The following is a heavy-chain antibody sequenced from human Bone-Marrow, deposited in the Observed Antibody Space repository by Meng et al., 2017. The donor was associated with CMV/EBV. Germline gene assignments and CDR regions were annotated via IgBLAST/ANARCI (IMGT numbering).Heavy chain of an antibody. Sequence: GESLKISCAASGFTFSSFAMHWVRQAPGKGLEWVAVISYNGFNEYYADSVKGRFTISRDNSKNTLSLQMNSLRAEDTALYYCVRGQLFCSGGSCYQHFDSWGQGTLVTGSS. D-gene: IGHD2-15*01. V-gene: IGHV3-30-3*01. CDR3: VRGQLFCSGGSCYQHFDS. CDR2: ISYNGFNE. J-gene: IGHJ4*02. CDR1: GFTFSSFA.